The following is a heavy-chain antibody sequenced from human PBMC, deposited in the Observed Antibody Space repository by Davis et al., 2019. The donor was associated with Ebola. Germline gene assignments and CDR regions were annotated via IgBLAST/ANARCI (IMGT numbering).Heavy chain of an antibody. Sequence: GESLKISCAASGFTFSSYAMSWVRQAPGKGLEWVSGISGSGGSTYYADSVKGRFTISRDNAKNSLYLRMNSLRAEDTAVYYCARDEDVLLWFGEFPYGMDVWGQGTTVTVSS. CDR1: GFTFSSYA. D-gene: IGHD3-10*01. V-gene: IGHV3-23*01. J-gene: IGHJ6*02. CDR3: ARDEDVLLWFGEFPYGMDV. CDR2: ISGSGGST.